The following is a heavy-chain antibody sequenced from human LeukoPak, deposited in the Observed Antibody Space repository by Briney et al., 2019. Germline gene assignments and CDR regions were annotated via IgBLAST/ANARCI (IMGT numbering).Heavy chain of an antibody. CDR1: GGSISSGGYY. V-gene: IGHV4-31*03. Sequence: KPSQTLSLTCSVSGGSISSGGYYWSWIRQHPGKGLEWIGYIYYSGSTYYNPSLKSRVTISVDTSKNQFSLKLSSVTAADTAVYYCARGYYDSSGYSGSNYFDYWGQGTLVTVSS. CDR2: IYYSGST. D-gene: IGHD3-22*01. CDR3: ARGYYDSSGYSGSNYFDY. J-gene: IGHJ4*02.